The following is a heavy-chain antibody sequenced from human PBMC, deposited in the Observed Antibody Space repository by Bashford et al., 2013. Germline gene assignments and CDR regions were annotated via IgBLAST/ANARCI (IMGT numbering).Heavy chain of an antibody. V-gene: IGHV3-7*01. CDR3: ARDKYCSGGSCFPYYYYYYGMDV. J-gene: IGHJ6*02. CDR2: IKQDGSEK. Sequence: GGSLRLSCAASGFTFSSYWMSWVRQAPGKGLEWVANIKQDGSEKYYVDSVKGRFTISRDNAKNSLYLQMNSLRAEDTAVYYCARDKYCSGGSCFPYYYYYYGMDVWGQGTTVTVSS. D-gene: IGHD2-15*01. CDR1: GFTFSSYW.